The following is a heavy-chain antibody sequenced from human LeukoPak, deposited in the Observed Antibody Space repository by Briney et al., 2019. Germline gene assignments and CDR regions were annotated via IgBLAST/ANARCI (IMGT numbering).Heavy chain of an antibody. J-gene: IGHJ5*02. D-gene: IGHD3-22*01. Sequence: ASVKVSCKASGYTFSSYYMHWVRQAPGQGLEWLGIINPSGGSTSYAQKFQGRFTMTRDKSTTTVYMDLSSLRSEDTAMYYCARGLPGRVHDNSKRGLFDPWGQGTLVTVSS. V-gene: IGHV1-46*01. CDR1: GYTFSSYY. CDR3: ARGLPGRVHDNSKRGLFDP. CDR2: INPSGGST.